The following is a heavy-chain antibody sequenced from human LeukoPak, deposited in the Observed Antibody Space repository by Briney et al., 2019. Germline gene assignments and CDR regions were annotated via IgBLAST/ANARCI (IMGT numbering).Heavy chain of an antibody. CDR2: ISSSSSAI. CDR3: ARLAYGDYLVFDI. J-gene: IGHJ3*02. CDR1: GFTFSSYW. Sequence: GGSLRLSCAASGFTFSSYWMSWVRQAPGKGLQWVSYISSSSSAIYYADSVKGRFTISRDNAKNSLYLQMNILRAEDTAVYYCARLAYGDYLVFDIWGQGTMVTVSS. D-gene: IGHD4-17*01. V-gene: IGHV3-48*01.